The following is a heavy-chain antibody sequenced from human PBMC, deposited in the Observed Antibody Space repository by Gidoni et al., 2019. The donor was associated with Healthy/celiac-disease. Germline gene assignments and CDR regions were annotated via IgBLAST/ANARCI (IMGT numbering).Heavy chain of an antibody. V-gene: IGHV3-23*01. J-gene: IGHJ4*02. Sequence: EVQLLESGGGLVQPGGSLRLSCADSGFSSSRYAMRWVRQAAGKGLEWGSASSGSCGSTYYADSVKGRFTISRDNSKNKLYLQMNSLRAEDTAVYYCAKVGGRYSYGLGYFDYWGQGTLVTVSS. CDR3: AKVGGRYSYGLGYFDY. D-gene: IGHD5-18*01. CDR1: GFSSSRYA. CDR2: SSGSCGST.